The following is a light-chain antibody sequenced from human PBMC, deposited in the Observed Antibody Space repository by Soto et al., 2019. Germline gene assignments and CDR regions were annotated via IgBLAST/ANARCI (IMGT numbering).Light chain of an antibody. CDR2: KAS. CDR3: QQNNRYPWT. J-gene: IGKJ1*01. CDR1: QNINNW. Sequence: DIQMTQSPSTLPASVGDRVTITCRASQNINNWLAWYQQKPGKGPSLLIYKASNLESGVSSRFSGSGSGTEFTLTISSLQPDDIGTYYCQQNNRYPWTCGQGTKVEIK. V-gene: IGKV1-5*03.